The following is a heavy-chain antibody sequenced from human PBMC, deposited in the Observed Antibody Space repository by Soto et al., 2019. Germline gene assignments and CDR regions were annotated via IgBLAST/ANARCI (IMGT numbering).Heavy chain of an antibody. CDR3: AHRREVTMVRAVITHYFDF. Sequence: QITLKESGPTLVKPTQTLTLTCTFSGFSLSTSGVGVGWIRQPPGKALEWLALIYWDDDKRYRPSLKSRLTITKDTSKNQVVLTMTNMDPVDTATYFCAHRREVTMVRAVITHYFDFWGHGTLVTVSS. D-gene: IGHD3-10*01. J-gene: IGHJ4*01. V-gene: IGHV2-5*02. CDR1: GFSLSTSGVG. CDR2: IYWDDDK.